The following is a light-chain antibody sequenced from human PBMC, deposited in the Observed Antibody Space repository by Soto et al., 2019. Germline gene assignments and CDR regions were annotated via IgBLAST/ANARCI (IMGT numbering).Light chain of an antibody. CDR1: QSVSSTY. CDR3: LQYGSSPRT. Sequence: EIVLTQSPGTLSLSPGERATLSCRASQSVSSTYLAWYQQKPGQAPRLLIYGASNRASGIPDRFSGSGSGTEFTLTISRLEPEDFAVYYCLQYGSSPRTFGQGTKVEIK. J-gene: IGKJ1*01. V-gene: IGKV3-20*01. CDR2: GAS.